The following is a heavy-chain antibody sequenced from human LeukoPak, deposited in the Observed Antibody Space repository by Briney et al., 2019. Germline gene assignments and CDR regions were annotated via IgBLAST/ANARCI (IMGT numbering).Heavy chain of an antibody. CDR2: ISSSII. Sequence: WVRQPPGKGLEWVSYISSSIITYADSAKGRFTISRDNAKNSLYLQMNSLRDEDTAVYFCARDRDFAFDIWGQGTMVTVSS. CDR3: ARDRDFAFDI. D-gene: IGHD3-3*01. J-gene: IGHJ3*02. V-gene: IGHV3-48*02.